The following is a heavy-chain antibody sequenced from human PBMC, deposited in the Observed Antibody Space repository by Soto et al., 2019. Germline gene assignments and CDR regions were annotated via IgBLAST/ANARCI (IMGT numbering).Heavy chain of an antibody. Sequence: ASVKVSCKASGYTFTGYYMHWVRQAPGQGLEWMGWINPNSGGTNYAQKFQGRVTMTRDTSISTAYMELSRLRSDDTAVYYCARDLPIAARPLGLYYYYYYGMDVWGQGTTVTSP. CDR1: GYTFTGYY. CDR3: ARDLPIAARPLGLYYYYYYGMDV. CDR2: INPNSGGT. J-gene: IGHJ6*02. D-gene: IGHD6-6*01. V-gene: IGHV1-2*02.